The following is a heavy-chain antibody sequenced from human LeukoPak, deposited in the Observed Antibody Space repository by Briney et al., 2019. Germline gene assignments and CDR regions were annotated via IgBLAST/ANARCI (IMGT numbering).Heavy chain of an antibody. CDR1: GFTFSSNR. J-gene: IGHJ4*02. CDR3: AREATFGYHYFDC. V-gene: IGHV3-7*01. CDR2: IYQHGSEE. D-gene: IGHD3-16*01. Sequence: GGSLRLSCAVSGFTFSSNRMSWVRQAPGKGLEWVANIYQHGSEEHYVDSVEGRFTISRDNAKNSLYLQMDSLRAEDTAMYYCAREATFGYHYFDCWGQGTLVTVSS.